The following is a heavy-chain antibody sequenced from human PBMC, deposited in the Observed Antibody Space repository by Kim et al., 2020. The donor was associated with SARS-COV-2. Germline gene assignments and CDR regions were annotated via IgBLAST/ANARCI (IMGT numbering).Heavy chain of an antibody. CDR1: GGSISSYY. Sequence: SETLSLTCTVSGGSISSYYWSWIRQPPGKGLEWIGYIYYSGSTNYNPSLKSRVTISVDTSKNQFSLKLSSVTAADTAVYYCARVFPAGTETFDYWGQGTLVTVSS. CDR3: ARVFPAGTETFDY. V-gene: IGHV4-59*01. CDR2: IYYSGST. D-gene: IGHD6-13*01. J-gene: IGHJ4*02.